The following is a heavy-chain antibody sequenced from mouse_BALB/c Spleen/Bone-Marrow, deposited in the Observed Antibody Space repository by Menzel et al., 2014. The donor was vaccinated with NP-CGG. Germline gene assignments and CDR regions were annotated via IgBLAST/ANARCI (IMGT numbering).Heavy chain of an antibody. CDR1: GYTFTEST. D-gene: IGHD1-1*01. CDR3: ARSIYYYGSSPFVY. V-gene: IGHV1-18*01. Sequence: EVQLQKSGPELVKPGASVKISCKTSGYTFTESTINWVKQSHGKSLEWIGGINPNNGATGYNQKFKGKATLTADKSSSTAYMQLSSLASEDSAVYYCARSIYYYGSSPFVYWGQGTLVTVSA. CDR2: INPNNGAT. J-gene: IGHJ3*01.